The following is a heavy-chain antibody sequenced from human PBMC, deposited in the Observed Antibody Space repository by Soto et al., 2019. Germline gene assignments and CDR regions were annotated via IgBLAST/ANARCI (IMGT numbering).Heavy chain of an antibody. Sequence: SETLSLTCTASGGSISSGDYYWSWIRQPPGKGLEWIAYIHNTGSPYYNLSLKSRLTISIDTSKNHLSLRLSSVTAADTAVYFCARSRHSGSYFFDYWGQGILVTVSS. V-gene: IGHV4-30-4*01. D-gene: IGHD1-26*01. J-gene: IGHJ4*02. CDR3: ARSRHSGSYFFDY. CDR2: IHNTGSP. CDR1: GGSISSGDYY.